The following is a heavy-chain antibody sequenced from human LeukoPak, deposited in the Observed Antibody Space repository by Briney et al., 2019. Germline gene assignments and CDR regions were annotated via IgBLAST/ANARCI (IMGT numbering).Heavy chain of an antibody. CDR2: IYYSGST. D-gene: IGHD3-10*01. V-gene: IGHV4-59*08. Sequence: SETLSLTCAVYGGSFSGYYWSWIRQPPGKGLEWIGYIYYSGSTYYNPSLKSRVTISVDTSKNQFSLKLSSVTAADTAVYYCARQIGSMARTFDIWGQGTMVTVSS. CDR1: GGSFSGYY. CDR3: ARQIGSMARTFDI. J-gene: IGHJ3*02.